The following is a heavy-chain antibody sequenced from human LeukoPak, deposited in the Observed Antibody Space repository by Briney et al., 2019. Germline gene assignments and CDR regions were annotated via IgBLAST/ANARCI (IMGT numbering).Heavy chain of an antibody. CDR2: VSSSSSTI. V-gene: IGHV3-48*01. Sequence: GGSLRLSCAASGFTFSSYSMNWVRQAPGKELEWVSYVSSSSSTIHYADSVKGRFTISRDNAKNSLYLQMNSLRAEDTAVYYCARKQLGYYYMDVWDKGTTVTVSS. J-gene: IGHJ6*03. CDR1: GFTFSSYS. CDR3: ARKQLGYYYMDV. D-gene: IGHD6-6*01.